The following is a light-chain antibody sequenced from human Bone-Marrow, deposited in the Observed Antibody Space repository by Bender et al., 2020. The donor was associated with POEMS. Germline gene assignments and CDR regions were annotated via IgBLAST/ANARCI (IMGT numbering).Light chain of an antibody. CDR3: GTWDSSLGVVV. Sequence: QSVLTQPPSASATPGQRVTISCSRSASDRGTTPINWYQHLPGTAPKLIIYNRDQRPSGVPDRFSGSISGTSATLGITGLQTGDEADYYCGTWDSSLGVVVFGAGTKLTVL. J-gene: IGLJ2*01. CDR1: ASDRGTTP. CDR2: NRD. V-gene: IGLV1-44*01.